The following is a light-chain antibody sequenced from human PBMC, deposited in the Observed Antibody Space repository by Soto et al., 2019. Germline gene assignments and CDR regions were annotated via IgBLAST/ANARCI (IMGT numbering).Light chain of an antibody. CDR2: AAS. CDR3: QKYNSAPHT. CDR1: QGISNY. Sequence: DIQMTQSPSSLSASVGYRVTITCRASQGISNYLAWYQQKPGKVPKLLIYAASTLQSGVSYRFSGSGSGTDFTLTISSLQPEDVAIYYCQKYNSAPHTFGQGTKLEIK. J-gene: IGKJ2*01. V-gene: IGKV1-27*01.